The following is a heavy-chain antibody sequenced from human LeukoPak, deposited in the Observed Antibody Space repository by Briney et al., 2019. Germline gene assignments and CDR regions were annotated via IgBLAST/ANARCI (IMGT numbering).Heavy chain of an antibody. Sequence: SETLSLTCTVSSGSISGYYWSWIRQPPGKGLEWIGYIYYMGSTNYNPSLKSRVTISVDTSKNQFSLKLTSVTAADTAVYYCARVKEGVSAPHGFDYWGQGTLVTVSS. CDR3: ARVKEGVSAPHGFDY. CDR2: IYYMGST. V-gene: IGHV4-59*01. CDR1: SGSISGYY. D-gene: IGHD5/OR15-5a*01. J-gene: IGHJ4*02.